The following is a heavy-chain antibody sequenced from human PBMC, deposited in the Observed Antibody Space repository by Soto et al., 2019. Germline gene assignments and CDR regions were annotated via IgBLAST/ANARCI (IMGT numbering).Heavy chain of an antibody. D-gene: IGHD4-4*01. CDR1: GFIFSEYA. CDR3: VKDGMSRNSVWDPFDV. V-gene: IGHV3-23*01. Sequence: EVQLLESGGGLVQPGGYLRLSCTPSGFIFSEYAMSWVRQAPGKGLEWVSSIGGPGDDTYYADYVKGRFTISRDNSKNTLYLQMNSLRGDDTAIYYCVKDGMSRNSVWDPFDVWGQGRMVTVSS. J-gene: IGHJ3*01. CDR2: IGGPGDDT.